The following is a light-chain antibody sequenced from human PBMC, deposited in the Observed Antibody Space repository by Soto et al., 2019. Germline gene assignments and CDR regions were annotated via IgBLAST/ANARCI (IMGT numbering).Light chain of an antibody. CDR2: AAS. CDR1: QSITGY. J-gene: IGKJ2*01. V-gene: IGKV1-39*01. Sequence: DLQMTQSPSSLSASVGDRVTITCRASQSITGYLNWYQQKPGKAPKLLIYAASSLQSGVPSRFSGSGSGTDFTLPISSLQRDDFATYFCQQSLGIPYTFGQWPRLETK. CDR3: QQSLGIPYT.